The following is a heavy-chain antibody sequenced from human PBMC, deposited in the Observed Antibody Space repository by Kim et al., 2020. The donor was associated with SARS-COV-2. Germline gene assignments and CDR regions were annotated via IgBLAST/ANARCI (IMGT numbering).Heavy chain of an antibody. CDR1: GGSISSYY. J-gene: IGHJ6*02. V-gene: IGHV4-59*01. D-gene: IGHD2-15*01. Sequence: SETLSLTCTVSGGSISSYYWSWIRQPPGKGLEWIGYIYYSGSTNYNPSLKSRVTISVDTSKNQFSLKLSSVTAADTAVYYCALAGWSYCSGGSCYYYYGMDVWGQGTTVTVSS. CDR3: ALAGWSYCSGGSCYYYYGMDV. CDR2: IYYSGST.